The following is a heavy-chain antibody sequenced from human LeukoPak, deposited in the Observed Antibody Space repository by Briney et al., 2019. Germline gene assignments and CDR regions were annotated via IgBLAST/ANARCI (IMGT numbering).Heavy chain of an antibody. CDR1: GFTFSSYA. CDR3: AKLSGDFWSGYPRNFDY. V-gene: IGHV3-23*01. Sequence: GGSLRLSCAASGFTFSSYAMSWVRQAPEKGLEWVSAISGSGGSTYYADSVKGRFTISRDNSKNTLYLQMNSLRAEDTAVYYCAKLSGDFWSGYPRNFDYWGQGTLVTVSS. D-gene: IGHD3-3*01. J-gene: IGHJ4*02. CDR2: ISGSGGST.